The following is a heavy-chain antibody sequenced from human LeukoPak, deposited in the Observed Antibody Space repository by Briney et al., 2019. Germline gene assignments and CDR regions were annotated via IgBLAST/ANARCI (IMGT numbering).Heavy chain of an antibody. J-gene: IGHJ4*02. D-gene: IGHD3-10*01. CDR1: GFTFNTYS. CDR2: ITSSSSSI. CDR3: ARSYGSGSAI. Sequence: GGSPRLSCAASGFTFNTYSMNWVRQAPRKGLEWVSYITSSSSSIYYADSVKGRFTISRDNAKNSLYLQMNSLRAEDTAVYYCARSYGSGSAIWGQGTLVTVSS. V-gene: IGHV3-48*01.